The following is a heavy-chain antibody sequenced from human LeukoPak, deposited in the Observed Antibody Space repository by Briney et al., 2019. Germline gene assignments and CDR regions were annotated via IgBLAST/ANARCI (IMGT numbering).Heavy chain of an antibody. D-gene: IGHD4-11*01. CDR3: ARSAPIDYSNVYFDY. CDR2: IYTSGST. Sequence: NPSETLSLTCTVSGGSISSGSYYWSWIRQPAGKGLEWIGRIYTSGSTNYNPSLKSRVTISVDTSKNQFSLKLSSVTAADTAVYCCARSAPIDYSNVYFDYWGQGTLVTVSS. CDR1: GGSISSGSYY. V-gene: IGHV4-61*02. J-gene: IGHJ4*02.